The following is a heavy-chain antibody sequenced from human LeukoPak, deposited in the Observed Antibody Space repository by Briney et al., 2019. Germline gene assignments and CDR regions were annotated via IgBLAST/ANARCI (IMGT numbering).Heavy chain of an antibody. V-gene: IGHV4-39*01. CDR1: GGSISSSSYY. CDR2: IYYSGST. CDR3: ARHPILRWQGGFDP. D-gene: IGHD4-23*01. Sequence: SQTLSLTYAVSGGSISSSSYYWGWIRQPPGKGLEWIGSIYYSGSTYYNPSLKSRVTISVDTSKNQFSLKLSSVTAADTAVYYCARHPILRWQGGFDPWGQGTLVTVSS. J-gene: IGHJ5*02.